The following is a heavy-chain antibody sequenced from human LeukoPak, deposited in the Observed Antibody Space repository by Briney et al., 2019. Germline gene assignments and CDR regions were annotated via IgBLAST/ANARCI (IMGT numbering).Heavy chain of an antibody. Sequence: GGSLRLSCAASGFTFSDFAMIWVRQPPGKGLEWVSSTFQGGGEIHYADSVRGRFTISRDNGKNSLYLQMDSLRAEDTAVYYCARDLNGDYPEDVLDIWGQGTMVTVSS. CDR1: GFTFSDFA. D-gene: IGHD4-17*01. J-gene: IGHJ3*02. CDR3: ARDLNGDYPEDVLDI. V-gene: IGHV3-21*01. CDR2: TFQGGGEI.